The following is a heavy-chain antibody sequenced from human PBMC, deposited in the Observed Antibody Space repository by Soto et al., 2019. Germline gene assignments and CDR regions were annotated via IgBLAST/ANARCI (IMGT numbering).Heavy chain of an antibody. V-gene: IGHV4-31*03. J-gene: IGHJ4*02. CDR3: ARVRSIAARYYFDY. D-gene: IGHD6-6*01. Sequence: ASETLSLTCTVSGGSISSGGYYWSWIRQHPGKGLEWIGYIYYSGSTYYNPSLKSRVTISVDTSKNQFSLKLSSVTAADTAVYYCARVRSIAARYYFDYWGQGTLVTVS. CDR2: IYYSGST. CDR1: GGSISSGGYY.